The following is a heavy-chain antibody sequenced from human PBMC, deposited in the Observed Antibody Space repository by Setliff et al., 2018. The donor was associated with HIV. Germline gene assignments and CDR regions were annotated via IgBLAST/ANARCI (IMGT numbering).Heavy chain of an antibody. D-gene: IGHD2-15*01. CDR2: LYFGDSDP. CDR1: GSGFSTYW. V-gene: IGHV5-51*01. CDR3: ARGRGGYFGGGRYYNLPYFDS. Sequence: GESLTISCKTSGSGFSTYWVGWVRQMPGKGLEWLGILYFGDSDPKYNPSFEGRVTISDDKSIKTAFLQWRSLQTSDTGIYYCARGRGGYFGGGRYYNLPYFDSWGQGTLVTVSS. J-gene: IGHJ4*02.